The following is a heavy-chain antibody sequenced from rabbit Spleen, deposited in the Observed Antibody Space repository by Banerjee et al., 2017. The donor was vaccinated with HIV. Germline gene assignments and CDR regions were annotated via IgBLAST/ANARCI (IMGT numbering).Heavy chain of an antibody. Sequence: QEQLEESGGGLVKPGASLTLTCKASGFSFSSGYYMNWVRQAPGKGLEWIGYIDPVFGITYYANWVNGRFSISRENAQNTVFLQMTSLTAADTATYFCARDLAGVIGWNFNLWGPGTLVTVS. CDR2: IDPVFGIT. CDR1: GFSFSSGYY. J-gene: IGHJ4*01. V-gene: IGHV1S43*01. CDR3: ARDLAGVIGWNFNL. D-gene: IGHD4-1*01.